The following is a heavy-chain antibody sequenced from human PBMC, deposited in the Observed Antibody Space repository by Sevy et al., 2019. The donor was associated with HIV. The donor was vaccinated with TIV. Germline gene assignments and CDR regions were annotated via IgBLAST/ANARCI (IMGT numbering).Heavy chain of an antibody. V-gene: IGHV4-61*01. D-gene: IGHD2-2*01. Sequence: SETLPLTCTVSGGSVSSGSYYWSWIRQPPGKGLEWIGYIYYSGSTNYNPSLKSRVTISVDTSKNQFSLKLSSVTAADTAVYYCARERASHIVVVPAAISTWFDPWGQGTLVTVSS. CDR2: IYYSGST. CDR3: ARERASHIVVVPAAISTWFDP. J-gene: IGHJ5*02. CDR1: GGSVSSGSYY.